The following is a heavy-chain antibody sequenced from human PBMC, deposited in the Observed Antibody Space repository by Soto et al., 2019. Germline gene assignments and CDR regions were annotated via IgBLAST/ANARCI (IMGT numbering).Heavy chain of an antibody. CDR2: IYYSGRT. Sequence: QAQLQESGPGLVKPSETLSLTCTVSGGSISSYYWSWIRQPPGKGLEWIGYIYYSGRTNYNPSLKSRVTISVDTSTNQFSLKLSSVTAADTAVYYCARGYCSSTSCYIWDNWFDPWGQGTLVTVSS. J-gene: IGHJ5*02. V-gene: IGHV4-59*01. CDR3: ARGYCSSTSCYIWDNWFDP. D-gene: IGHD2-2*02. CDR1: GGSISSYY.